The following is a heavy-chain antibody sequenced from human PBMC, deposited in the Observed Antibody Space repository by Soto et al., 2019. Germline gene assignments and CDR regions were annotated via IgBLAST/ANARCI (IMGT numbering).Heavy chain of an antibody. J-gene: IGHJ2*01. D-gene: IGHD6-13*01. CDR2: IYYSGSA. CDR3: ARGGSRWSWAWYFDL. Sequence: QVQLQESGPGLVKPSETLSLTCTVSGGSISHYYWSWIRQPPGKGLEWIGYIYYSGSANYNPSLKGRVIISVDSSKNQFSLKLSSGTAADTAVYFCARGGSRWSWAWYFDLWGRGTLVTVSS. V-gene: IGHV4-59*01. CDR1: GGSISHYY.